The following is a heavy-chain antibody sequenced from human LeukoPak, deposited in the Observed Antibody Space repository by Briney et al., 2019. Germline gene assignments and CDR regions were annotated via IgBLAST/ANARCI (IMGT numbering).Heavy chain of an antibody. CDR2: INHRGST. V-gene: IGHV4-34*01. J-gene: IGHJ6*02. Sequence: PSETLSLTCAVYGGSFSGYYWSWIRQPPGKGLEWIGEINHRGSTNYNPSLKSRVTISVDTSKNQFSLKLSSVTAADTAVYYCARLTYYYGMDVWGQGTTVTVSS. CDR3: ARLTYYYGMDV. CDR1: GGSFSGYY.